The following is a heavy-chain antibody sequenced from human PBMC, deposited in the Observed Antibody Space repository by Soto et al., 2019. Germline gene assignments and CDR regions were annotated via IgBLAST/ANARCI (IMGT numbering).Heavy chain of an antibody. CDR2: IILTYGTA. V-gene: IGHV1-69*13. D-gene: IGHD2-8*02. Sequence: AASVKVSCKASGDTFSSYALSWVRQAPGQGLEWMGGIILTYGTANYAEKFQGRITMTADAFTITAYMELKSLKPEDTAVYSCARVLVRLEAIFDGSYGKDVWRQGARVTGSS. J-gene: IGHJ6*02. CDR3: ARVLVRLEAIFDGSYGKDV. CDR1: GDTFSSYA.